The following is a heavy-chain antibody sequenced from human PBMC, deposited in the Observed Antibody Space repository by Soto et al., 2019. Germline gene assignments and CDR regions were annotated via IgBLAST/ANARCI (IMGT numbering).Heavy chain of an antibody. V-gene: IGHV3-53*01. CDR2: IYSGGST. CDR3: ARPLSLTYYYDSSGDPNQDY. CDR1: GFTVSSNY. Sequence: VGSLRLSCAASGFTVSSNYMSWVRQAPGKGLEWVSVIYSGGSTYYADSVKGRFTISRDNSKNTLYLQMNSLRAEDTAVYYCARPLSLTYYYDSSGDPNQDYWGQGTLVTVSS. J-gene: IGHJ4*02. D-gene: IGHD3-22*01.